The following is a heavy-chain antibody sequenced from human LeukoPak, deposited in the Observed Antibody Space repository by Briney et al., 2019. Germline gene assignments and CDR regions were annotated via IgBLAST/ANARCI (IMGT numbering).Heavy chain of an antibody. V-gene: IGHV4-59*01. CDR2: IYYSGST. D-gene: IGHD2-2*01. J-gene: IGHJ4*02. CDR1: GGSISSYY. Sequence: SETLSLTCTVSGGSISSYYWSWIRQPPGKGLEWIGYIYYSGSTNYNPSLKGRVTISVDTSKNQFSLKLSSVTAADTAVYYCARVDIVVVPAVRFYFDCWGQGTLVTVSS. CDR3: ARVDIVVVPAVRFYFDC.